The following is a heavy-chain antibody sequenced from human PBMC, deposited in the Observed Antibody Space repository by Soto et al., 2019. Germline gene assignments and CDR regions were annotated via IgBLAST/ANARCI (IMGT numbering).Heavy chain of an antibody. J-gene: IGHJ6*02. CDR3: VKDRDYVWGSYRLVDV. V-gene: IGHV3-64D*08. Sequence: GGSLRLSCSASGFTFSSYAMHWVRQAPGKGLEYVSAISSNGGSTYYADSVKGRFTISRDNSKNTLYLQMSSLRAEDTAVYYCVKDRDYVWGSYRLVDVWGQGTTVTVSS. CDR1: GFTFSSYA. D-gene: IGHD3-16*02. CDR2: ISSNGGST.